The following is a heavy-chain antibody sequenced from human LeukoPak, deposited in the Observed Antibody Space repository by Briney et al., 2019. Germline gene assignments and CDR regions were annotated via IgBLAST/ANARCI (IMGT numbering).Heavy chain of an antibody. Sequence: SETLSLTCTVSGGSISSRSYYWGWIRQPPGKGLEWIASIYYSGTTYYNPSLKSRVSISADTSKNQSSLKVSSVTAADTAVYYCTSRGWIVGLVDYWGQGTLVTVSS. D-gene: IGHD3-22*01. V-gene: IGHV4-39*01. CDR1: GGSISSRSYY. J-gene: IGHJ4*02. CDR2: IYYSGTT. CDR3: TSRGWIVGLVDY.